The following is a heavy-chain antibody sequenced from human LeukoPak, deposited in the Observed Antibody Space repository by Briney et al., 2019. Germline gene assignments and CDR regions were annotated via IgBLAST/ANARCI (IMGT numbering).Heavy chain of an antibody. V-gene: IGHV1-18*04. D-gene: IGHD3-16*02. J-gene: IGHJ4*02. Sequence: ASVKVSCKASGYTFTGYYMHWVRQAPGQGLEWMGWISASNGNTNYAQKVQGRVTMTTDTSTSTAYMELRSLRSDDTAVYYCARVWNYVWGSYRSQYYFDYWGQGTLVTVSS. CDR3: ARVWNYVWGSYRSQYYFDY. CDR2: ISASNGNT. CDR1: GYTFTGYY.